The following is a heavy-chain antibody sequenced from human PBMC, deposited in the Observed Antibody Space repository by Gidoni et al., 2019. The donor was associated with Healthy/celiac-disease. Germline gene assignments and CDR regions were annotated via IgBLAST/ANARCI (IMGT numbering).Heavy chain of an antibody. CDR1: GFTFSSYA. CDR3: AKDFGYWYFDL. CDR2: ISGNGGST. D-gene: IGHD3-3*01. Sequence: EVQLLESGGGLVQPGGSLRLSSAASGFTFSSYAMRWVRQAPGKGLEWVSAISGNGGSTYYADSVKGRFTISRDNSKNTLYLQMNSLRAEDTALYYCAKDFGYWYFDLWGRGTLVTVSS. J-gene: IGHJ2*01. V-gene: IGHV3-23*01.